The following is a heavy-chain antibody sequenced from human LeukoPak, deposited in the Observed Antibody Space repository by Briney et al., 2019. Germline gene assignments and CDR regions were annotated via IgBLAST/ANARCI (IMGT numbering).Heavy chain of an antibody. CDR1: GYTFTGYY. CDR2: INPNSGGT. J-gene: IGHJ4*02. D-gene: IGHD3-10*01. CDR3: ARDRAALWFGELFGGFDY. V-gene: IGHV1-2*02. Sequence: ASVKVSCKASGYTFTGYYMHWVRQAPGQGLEWMGWINPNSGGTNYAQKFQGRVTMTRDMSISTAYMELSRLRSDDTAVYYCARDRAALWFGELFGGFDYWGQGTLVTVSS.